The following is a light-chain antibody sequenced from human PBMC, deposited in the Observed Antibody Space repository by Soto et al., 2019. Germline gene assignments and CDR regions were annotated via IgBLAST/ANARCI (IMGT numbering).Light chain of an antibody. V-gene: IGKV3-20*01. CDR2: GAS. CDR1: QSINSRY. J-gene: IGKJ3*01. Sequence: EIVLTQSPGTLSLSPGERATLSCRASQSINSRYLAWYQQNPGQAPRLLIYGASSRATGIPDRFSGNGSGRHFTLTITRLEPQDYAVYYCQQYSSAPRFTYDHRTKVDIK. CDR3: QQYSSAPRFT.